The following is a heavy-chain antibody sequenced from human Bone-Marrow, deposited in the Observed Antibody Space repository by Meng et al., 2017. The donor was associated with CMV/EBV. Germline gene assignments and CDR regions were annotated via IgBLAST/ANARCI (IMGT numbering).Heavy chain of an antibody. CDR2: IIPIFGTT. J-gene: IGHJ4*02. CDR1: GGTFSSYG. CDR3: ARETALAVSGSHYFDS. V-gene: IGHV1-69*05. D-gene: IGHD3-3*02. Sequence: GGTFSSYGIKWVRQAPGQGLEWMGGIIPIFGTTNYAQKFQGRVTITTDESTSTAYMKLSSLRSEDTAVYYCARETALAVSGSHYFDSWGQRTLVTVSS.